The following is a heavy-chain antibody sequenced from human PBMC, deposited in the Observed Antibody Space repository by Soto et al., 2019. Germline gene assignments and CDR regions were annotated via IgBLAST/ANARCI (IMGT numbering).Heavy chain of an antibody. CDR1: GFTFSTYA. D-gene: IGHD6-19*01. CDR3: ARQNSGWSYYLDY. CDR2: ISYDGSVR. J-gene: IGHJ4*02. Sequence: QVQLVESGGGVVQPGRSLRLSCAASGFTFSTYAMHWVRQAPGKGLEWMAVISYDGSVRYYADSLKGRFTISRDNSKNTLYLEMNSLRSGDTALYYCARQNSGWSYYLDYWGQGTLVTVSS. V-gene: IGHV3-30-3*01.